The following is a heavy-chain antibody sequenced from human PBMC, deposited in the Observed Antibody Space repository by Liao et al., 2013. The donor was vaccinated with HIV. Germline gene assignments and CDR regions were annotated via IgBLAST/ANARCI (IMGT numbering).Heavy chain of an antibody. V-gene: IGHV4-4*07. J-gene: IGHJ4*02. CDR1: GGSINNYY. D-gene: IGHD2/OR15-2a*01. CDR2: VHSSGSA. CDR3: ARDDFTTMAPLSPTFFDY. Sequence: QVQLQESGPGLVKPSETLSLTCTASGGSINNYYWNWIRQPAGKRLEWIGRVHSSGSANYSPSLRSRASISVDTSKNQFSLIMTSVTAADTAVYYCARDDFTTMAPLSPTFFDYWGKGTPVTISS.